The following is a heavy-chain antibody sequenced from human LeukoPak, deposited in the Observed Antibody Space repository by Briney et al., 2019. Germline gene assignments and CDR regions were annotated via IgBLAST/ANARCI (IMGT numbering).Heavy chain of an antibody. CDR1: GYTFTSYD. CDR3: ARVGGSTVTTADYYYYGMDV. D-gene: IGHD4-17*01. CDR2: MNPNGGNT. Sequence: GASVKVSCKASGYTFTSYDVNWVRQATGQGLEWMGWMNPNGGNTGYAQKFQGRVTMTRNTSISTAYMELSSLRSEDTAVYYCARVGGSTVTTADYYYYGMDVWGQGTTVTVSS. J-gene: IGHJ6*02. V-gene: IGHV1-8*01.